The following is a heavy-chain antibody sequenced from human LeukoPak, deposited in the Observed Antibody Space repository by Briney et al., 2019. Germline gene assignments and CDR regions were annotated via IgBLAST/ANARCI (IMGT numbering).Heavy chain of an antibody. Sequence: RGSLRLSCAVSGFTVSSNYMSWVRQAPGKGLEWVSVMYSGGSTYYADSVKGRFTISRDNSKNTLYLQMNSLRAEDTAVYYCARAFPYYYGSGSYHLDYWSQGTLVTVSS. J-gene: IGHJ4*02. CDR3: ARAFPYYYGSGSYHLDY. CDR1: GFTVSSNY. V-gene: IGHV3-66*01. CDR2: MYSGGST. D-gene: IGHD3-10*01.